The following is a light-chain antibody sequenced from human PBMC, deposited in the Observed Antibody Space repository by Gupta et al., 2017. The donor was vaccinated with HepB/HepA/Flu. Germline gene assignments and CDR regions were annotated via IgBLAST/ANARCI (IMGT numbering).Light chain of an antibody. J-gene: IGLJ1*01. CDR2: DVT. CDR3: DSSTRNNLKV. V-gene: IGLV2-14*03. Sequence: QSALTQPASVSGSPGQSITISCTGTSSDIGRFNYVSWYQQHPGEAPKLSILDVTNRPSGVSARVSASKSGNAASLHISGLQAEDEADDYCDSSTRNNLKVFGTGTKVTVL. CDR1: SSDIGRFNY.